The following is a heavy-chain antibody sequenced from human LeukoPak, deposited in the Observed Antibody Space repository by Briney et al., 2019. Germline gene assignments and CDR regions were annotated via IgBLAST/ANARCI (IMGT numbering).Heavy chain of an antibody. Sequence: ASVKVSCKASGYTFTSYDINWVRQATGQGLEWMGWIKPDSGNTGYAQKFQGRVTMTRNTSISTAYMELSSLRSEDTAVYYCAIWFKRYCSGGTCYSGVDSRGQGTLVTVSS. V-gene: IGHV1-8*01. CDR3: AIWFKRYCSGGTCYSGVDS. CDR1: GYTFTSYD. D-gene: IGHD2-15*01. J-gene: IGHJ4*02. CDR2: IKPDSGNT.